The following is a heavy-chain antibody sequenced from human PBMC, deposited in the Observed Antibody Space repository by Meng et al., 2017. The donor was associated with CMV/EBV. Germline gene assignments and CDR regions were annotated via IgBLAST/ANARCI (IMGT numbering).Heavy chain of an antibody. CDR1: NANYY. D-gene: IGHD6-19*01. J-gene: IGHJ4*02. CDR2: IYYGGSP. Sequence: NANYYWAWIRQPPGKGLEWFGYIYYGGSPIYHPSLKSRVTLSVDTSKNQFSLKVNSVTTTDTAVYYCARGGITGSTSAWYAPNYFDFWGQGALVTVSS. V-gene: IGHV4-61*01. CDR3: ARGGITGSTSAWYAPNYFDF.